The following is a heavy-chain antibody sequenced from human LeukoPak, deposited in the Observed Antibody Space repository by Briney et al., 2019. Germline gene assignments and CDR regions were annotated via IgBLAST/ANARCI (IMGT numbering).Heavy chain of an antibody. D-gene: IGHD5-12*01. V-gene: IGHV3-15*01. CDR1: GFTFSNAW. CDR2: TKSKTDGGTT. J-gene: IGHJ4*02. CDR3: ANLERGYSGNDSLFGN. Sequence: GGSLRLSCAASGFTFSNAWMSWVRQAPGKGLEWVGRTKSKTDGGTTDYAAPVKGRFTISRDDSKIIAYLQMSSLKTEDTAVYYCANLERGYSGNDSLFGNWGQGTLVTVSS.